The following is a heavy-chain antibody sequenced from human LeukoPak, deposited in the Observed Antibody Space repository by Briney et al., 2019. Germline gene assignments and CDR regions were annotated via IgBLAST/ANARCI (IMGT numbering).Heavy chain of an antibody. J-gene: IGHJ4*02. CDR3: ARSQRYFDWLPWDY. Sequence: ASVKVSCKASGGTFSSYAISWVRQAPGQGLEWMGGIIPIFGTANYAQKFQGRVTITADESTSTAYMELSSLRSEDTAVYYCARSQRYFDWLPWDYWGQGTLVTVSS. CDR1: GGTFSSYA. D-gene: IGHD3-9*01. CDR2: IIPIFGTA. V-gene: IGHV1-69*13.